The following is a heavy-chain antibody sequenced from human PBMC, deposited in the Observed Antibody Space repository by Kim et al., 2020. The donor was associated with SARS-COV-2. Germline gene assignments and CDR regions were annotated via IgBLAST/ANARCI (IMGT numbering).Heavy chain of an antibody. CDR1: GFTFRSYE. J-gene: IGHJ4*02. CDR2: ISHSDDVT. V-gene: IGHV3-48*03. CDR3: ARGYVLGSHYFFDS. D-gene: IGHD3-10*01. Sequence: GGSLKLSCAASGFTFRSYEMNWVRQAPGKGLEWISYISHSDDVTYNADSIEGRFIISRDNAKNSLYLEMSGLSAEDTAVYFCARGYVLGSHYFFDSWGQGTLVIVSS.